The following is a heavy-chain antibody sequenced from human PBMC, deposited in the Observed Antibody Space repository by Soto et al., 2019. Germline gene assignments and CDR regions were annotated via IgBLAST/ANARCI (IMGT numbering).Heavy chain of an antibody. V-gene: IGHV4-59*08. CDR2: IYSSGNT. J-gene: IGHJ4*02. Sequence: QVQLLESGPGLVKPSETLSLTCTVSGGSIRRYYCGWIRQPPVKGLDWIGYIYSSGNTNYNTSLKSRVTISVDTSKNQCSLKLSSVTAVDTAVYYCARRYGGGFDYWGQGTLVTVSS. CDR1: GGSIRRYY. D-gene: IGHD3-10*01. CDR3: ARRYGGGFDY.